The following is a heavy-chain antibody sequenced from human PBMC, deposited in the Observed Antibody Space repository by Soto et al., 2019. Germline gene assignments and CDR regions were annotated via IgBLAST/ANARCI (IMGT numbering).Heavy chain of an antibody. D-gene: IGHD5-18*01. CDR2: IFYSGST. CDR1: GGSISSGGYS. V-gene: IGHV4-61*08. Sequence: PSETLSLTCAVSGGSISSGGYSWSWIRQPPGKGLEWIGYIFYSGSTNYNPSLKSRVTISLDTSKNQFSLKLSSVTAADTAVYYCARGVGYRNGYHFDYWGQATLVTVSS. CDR3: ARGVGYRNGYHFDY. J-gene: IGHJ4*02.